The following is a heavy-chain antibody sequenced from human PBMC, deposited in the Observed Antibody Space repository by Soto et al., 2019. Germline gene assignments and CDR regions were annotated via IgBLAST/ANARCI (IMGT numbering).Heavy chain of an antibody. CDR1: GFTFSNAW. J-gene: IGHJ4*02. D-gene: IGHD1-26*01. CDR3: TVRKSGSYFGYFGD. V-gene: IGHV3-15*01. CDR2: IKSKTEGGTP. Sequence: GSLRLSCAASGFTFSNAWMTWVRQAPVKGLEWVGRIKSKTEGGTPDYAAPVKGRFTISRDDSENTLYLQMKSLKTEDTAVYYCTVRKSGSYFGYFGDWGLGTLVTVSS.